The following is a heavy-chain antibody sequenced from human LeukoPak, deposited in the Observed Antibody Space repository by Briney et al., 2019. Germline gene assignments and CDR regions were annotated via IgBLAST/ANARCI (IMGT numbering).Heavy chain of an antibody. D-gene: IGHD3-22*01. V-gene: IGHV1-46*01. CDR1: GYTFTSHY. CDR2: INPSGVIT. Sequence: GSSVNVSCTASGYTFTSHYMHLVRQAPGQALEWMGIINPSGVITSCAQRFQGRVTMTRDMSTNTVYMEMSSLRSEDTAVYYCARDPPYYYDNKDYMDVWGKGTTVTVSS. J-gene: IGHJ6*03. CDR3: ARDPPYYYDNKDYMDV.